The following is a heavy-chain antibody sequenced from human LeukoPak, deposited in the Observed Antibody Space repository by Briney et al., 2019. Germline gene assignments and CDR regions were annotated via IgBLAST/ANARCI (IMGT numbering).Heavy chain of an antibody. CDR3: ARHWTYYDYVWGSYRPYYFDY. CDR1: GGSFSGYY. Sequence: PSETLSLTCAVYGGSFSGYYWSWIRQPPGKGLEWIGEINHSGSTNYNPSLKSRVTISVDTSKNQFSLKLSSVSAADTAVYYCARHWTYYDYVWGSYRPYYFDYWGQGTLVTVSS. V-gene: IGHV4-34*01. D-gene: IGHD3-16*02. J-gene: IGHJ4*02. CDR2: INHSGST.